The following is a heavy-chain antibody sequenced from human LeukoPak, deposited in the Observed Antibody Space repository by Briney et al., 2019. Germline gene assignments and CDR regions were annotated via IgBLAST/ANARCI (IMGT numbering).Heavy chain of an antibody. CDR1: GFTFSSYA. J-gene: IGHJ4*02. CDR2: ISGTAGNT. D-gene: IGHD5-24*01. Sequence: GGSLRLSCAASGFTFSSYAMSWVRQAPGKGLECVSTISGTAGNTYYADSVKGRFTISRDNAKNSLYLQMNSLRAEDTAIYYCTRVGYIDEGIDYWGQGTLVTVSS. V-gene: IGHV3-23*01. CDR3: TRVGYIDEGIDY.